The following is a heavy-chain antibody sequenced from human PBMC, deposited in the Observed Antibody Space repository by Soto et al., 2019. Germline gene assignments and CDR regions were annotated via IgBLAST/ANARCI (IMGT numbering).Heavy chain of an antibody. CDR2: INPGGSIT. Sequence: EEQLVESGGGLVQPGGSLRLSCAASGFTFSSYWMHWVRQAPGKGLVWVSRINPGGSITAYADSVKGRFTISRDNAKNTLYMKMNRLRGDDTAVYYCARVPTGKYGVWNYWGQGTLVTVSS. V-gene: IGHV3-74*01. D-gene: IGHD2-8*01. J-gene: IGHJ4*02. CDR3: ARVPTGKYGVWNY. CDR1: GFTFSSYW.